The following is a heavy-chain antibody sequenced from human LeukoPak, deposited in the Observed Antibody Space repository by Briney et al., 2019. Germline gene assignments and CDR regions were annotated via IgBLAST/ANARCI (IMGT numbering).Heavy chain of an antibody. CDR3: ARVEYSYGPGGYYYYYMDV. V-gene: IGHV1-69*04. CDR1: GYSFTGYY. J-gene: IGHJ6*03. CDR2: IIPILGIA. Sequence: ASVKVSCKASGYSFTGYYMHWVRQAPGQGLEWMGRIIPILGIANYAQKFQGRVTITTDESTSTAYMELSSLRSEDTAVYYCARVEYSYGPGGYYYYYMDVWGKGTTVTVSS. D-gene: IGHD5-18*01.